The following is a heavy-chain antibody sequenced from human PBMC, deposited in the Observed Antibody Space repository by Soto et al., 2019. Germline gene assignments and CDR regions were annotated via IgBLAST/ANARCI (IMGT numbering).Heavy chain of an antibody. CDR1: GFRLSSYA. Sequence: QVRLVESGGGVVQPGGSLRLSCATSGFRLSSYAMHWVRQAPGKVLEWVALMSYDESKKYYADSVKGRVTISRDTSKNTLVLEMNNLRVGDTAVYYCAKDRRDGDFMHILVVDFWGQGALVTVSS. V-gene: IGHV3-30*18. D-gene: IGHD2-15*01. CDR2: MSYDESKK. CDR3: AKDRRDGDFMHILVVDF. J-gene: IGHJ4*02.